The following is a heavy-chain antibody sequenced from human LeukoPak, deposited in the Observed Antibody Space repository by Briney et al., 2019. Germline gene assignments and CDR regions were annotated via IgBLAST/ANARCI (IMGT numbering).Heavy chain of an antibody. Sequence: ASVKVSCKASGYTFTGDYMHWVRQAPGQGLECMGWINPNSGGTNYAQKFKGRLTMTRDTSISTAYRELSMRRAEDLAWYYCARVVGEPRYYYYMDVWGKGTTVTVSS. CDR2: INPNSGGT. D-gene: IGHD1-26*01. CDR3: ARVVGEPRYYYYMDV. CDR1: GYTFTGDY. V-gene: IGHV1-2*02. J-gene: IGHJ6*03.